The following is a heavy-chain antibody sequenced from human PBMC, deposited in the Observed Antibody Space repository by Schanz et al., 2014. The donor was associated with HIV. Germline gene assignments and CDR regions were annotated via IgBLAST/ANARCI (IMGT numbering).Heavy chain of an antibody. J-gene: IGHJ4*01. CDR2: ITESGGRT. CDR3: VRDAAGRFSDRSPGY. Sequence: VHLVESGGGVVQPGGSLRLSCAASGFDFGVYAMSWVRQAPGKGLEWVSSITESGGRTYYADSVNGRFTISRDNSKNTLYLQMNSLRVEDTAVYYCVRDAAGRFSDRSPGYWGQGTLVIVSS. CDR1: GFDFGVYA. V-gene: IGHV3-23*04. D-gene: IGHD2-15*01.